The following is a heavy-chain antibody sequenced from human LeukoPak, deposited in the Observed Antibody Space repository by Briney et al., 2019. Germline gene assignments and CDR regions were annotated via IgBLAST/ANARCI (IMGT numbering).Heavy chain of an antibody. Sequence: GGSLRLSRAASGFTFSSYSMNWVRQAPGKGLEWVSYISSSSSTIYYADSVKGRFTISRDHAKNSLYLQMNSLRAEDTAVYYCASIEPPEFSSSWYPWGQGTLVTVSS. J-gene: IGHJ5*02. CDR3: ASIEPPEFSSSWYP. V-gene: IGHV3-48*04. CDR2: ISSSSSTI. D-gene: IGHD6-13*01. CDR1: GFTFSSYS.